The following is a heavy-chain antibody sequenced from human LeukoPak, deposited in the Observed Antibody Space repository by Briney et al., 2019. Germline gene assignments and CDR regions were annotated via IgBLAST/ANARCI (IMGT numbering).Heavy chain of an antibody. CDR1: GGSFSGYY. V-gene: IGHV4-34*01. CDR2: INHSGST. Sequence: PSETLSLTCAVYGGSFSGYYWSWIRQPPGKGLEWIGEINHSGSTNYNPSLKSRVTISVDTSKNQFSLKLSSVTAADTAVYYCARGTRAAAGTPNYYYYYMDVWGKGTMVTVSS. CDR3: ARGTRAAAGTPNYYYYYMDV. J-gene: IGHJ6*03. D-gene: IGHD6-13*01.